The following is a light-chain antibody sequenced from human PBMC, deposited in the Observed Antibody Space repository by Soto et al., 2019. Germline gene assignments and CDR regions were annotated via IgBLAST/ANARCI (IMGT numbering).Light chain of an antibody. CDR1: QSVSRY. CDR3: QQRYSWPIT. J-gene: IGKJ5*01. Sequence: SPTSLSYSLGERDTFSCRASQSVSRYLAWYQQRPGQAPRLLIYDASNRATGIPARFSGSGSGTDFTLTISSLEPEDFAVYYCQQRYSWPITFGQGTRLEIK. CDR2: DAS. V-gene: IGKV3-11*01.